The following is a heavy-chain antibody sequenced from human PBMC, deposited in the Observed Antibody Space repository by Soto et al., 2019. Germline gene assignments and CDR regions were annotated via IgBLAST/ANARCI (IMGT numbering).Heavy chain of an antibody. Sequence: QVQLVESGGGVVQPGRSLRLSCAASGFTFSSYGMHWVRQAPGKGLEWVAVISYDGSNKYYADSVKGRFTISRDNSKNTLYLQMNSLRAEDTDVYYCAKDPGRSGYSYGDYWGQGTLVTVSS. J-gene: IGHJ4*02. CDR2: ISYDGSNK. D-gene: IGHD5-18*01. V-gene: IGHV3-30*18. CDR3: AKDPGRSGYSYGDY. CDR1: GFTFSSYG.